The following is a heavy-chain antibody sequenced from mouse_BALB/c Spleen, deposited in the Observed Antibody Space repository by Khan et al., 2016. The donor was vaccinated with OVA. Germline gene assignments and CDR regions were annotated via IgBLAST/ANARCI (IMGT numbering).Heavy chain of an antibody. V-gene: IGHV2-6*02. CDR3: ARWFDGDSSLYAMDY. CDR1: GFSLTTYG. CDR2: IWSDGST. J-gene: IGHJ4*01. Sequence: QVQLKESGPGLVAPSQSLSITCTVSGFSLTTYGVHWVRQPPGKGLEWLVVIWSDGSTNYNSVLKSRLSISKDTSKSQVFLKMNSLQTDDTAMYYCARWFDGDSSLYAMDYWGQGTSVTVSS. D-gene: IGHD2-13*01.